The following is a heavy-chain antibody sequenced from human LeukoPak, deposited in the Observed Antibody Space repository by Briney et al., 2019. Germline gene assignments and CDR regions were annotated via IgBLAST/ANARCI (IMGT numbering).Heavy chain of an antibody. V-gene: IGHV3-23*01. CDR3: AKDYDFWSGYSKGFDY. J-gene: IGHJ4*02. Sequence: GGSLRLSCASSGFTFSSYAMSWVHQAPGKGLEWVSAISGSGGSTYYADSVKGRFTISRDNSKNTLYLQMNSLRAEDTAVYYCAKDYDFWSGYSKGFDYWGQGTLVTVSS. CDR1: GFTFSSYA. D-gene: IGHD3-3*01. CDR2: ISGSGGST.